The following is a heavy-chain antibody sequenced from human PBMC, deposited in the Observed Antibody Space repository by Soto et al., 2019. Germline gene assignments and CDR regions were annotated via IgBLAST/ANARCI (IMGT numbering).Heavy chain of an antibody. CDR2: IYYSGST. CDR1: GGSISSYY. V-gene: IGHV4-59*01. J-gene: IGHJ5*02. Sequence: QVQLQESGPGLVKPSETLSLTCTVSGGSISSYYWSWIRQPPGKGLEWIGYIYYSGSTNYNPSLTSRAPXAXAXXRNQFSLTLSSVTAADTAVYYCARPLFGRGNWFDPWGQGTLVTVSS. D-gene: IGHD3-10*01. CDR3: ARPLFGRGNWFDP.